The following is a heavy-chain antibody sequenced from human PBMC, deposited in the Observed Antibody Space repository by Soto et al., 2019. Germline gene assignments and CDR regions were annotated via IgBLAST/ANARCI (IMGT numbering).Heavy chain of an antibody. CDR2: IYWDDDH. Sequence: QITLKESGPPLVRPAQTLTLTCAFSGFSLTTTSMGVAWIRQPPGKALEWLALIYWDDDHRYSPSLKDSLTISKDTSRSRVVLTISNMTPEYTVTYFCAHAGDYDLLSFDHWGPGTLVTVFS. CDR3: AHAGDYDLLSFDH. J-gene: IGHJ4*02. V-gene: IGHV2-5*02. D-gene: IGHD4-17*01. CDR1: GFSLTTTSMG.